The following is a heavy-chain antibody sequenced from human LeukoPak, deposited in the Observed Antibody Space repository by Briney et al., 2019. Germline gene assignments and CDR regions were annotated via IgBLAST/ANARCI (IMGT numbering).Heavy chain of an antibody. D-gene: IGHD2/OR15-2a*01. CDR1: GGSFNGYY. CDR3: GTRHGIMYYFDY. Sequence: PSETLSPTCAVYGGSFNGYYWGWIRQPPGKGLEWIAEINHGGGTKYNPSLKSRVTVSIDTSKNHFSLKPNSVTAAGTALYYCGTRHGIMYYFDYWGQGTLVTVSS. V-gene: IGHV4-34*01. CDR2: INHGGGT. J-gene: IGHJ4*02.